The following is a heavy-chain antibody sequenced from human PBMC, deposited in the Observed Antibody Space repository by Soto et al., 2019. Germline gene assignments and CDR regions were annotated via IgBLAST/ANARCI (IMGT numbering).Heavy chain of an antibody. V-gene: IGHV1-69*05. J-gene: IGHJ6*02. Sequence: SVQVSCHASGGNFSSYPISWVRQAPGQGLEWMGGIIPVFGTRNYAQKFQGREAVTTAESTSTAYMELSILRSADTAVDFYERSRIWVFGLSPISRYYYYAVDVWGQGTTVTVSS. D-gene: IGHD3-3*01. CDR2: IIPVFGTR. CDR3: ERSRIWVFGLSPISRYYYYAVDV. CDR1: GGNFSSYP.